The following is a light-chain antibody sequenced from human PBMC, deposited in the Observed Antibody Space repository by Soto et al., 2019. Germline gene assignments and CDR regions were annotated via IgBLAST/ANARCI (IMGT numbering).Light chain of an antibody. Sequence: DIQMTQSPSTLSASVGDRVTITCRASQSISYWLAWYQQKPGKTPTVLIYKASILGSGVPSRFSGSGSGTAFTLTISSLQPEDFATYYCHRYASYPITFGGGTKVEIK. CDR2: KAS. CDR3: HRYASYPIT. J-gene: IGKJ4*01. V-gene: IGKV1-5*03. CDR1: QSISYW.